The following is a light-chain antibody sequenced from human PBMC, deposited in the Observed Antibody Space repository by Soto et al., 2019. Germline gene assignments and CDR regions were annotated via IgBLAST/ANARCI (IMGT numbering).Light chain of an antibody. CDR2: KVS. CDR3: MQSTHWPPGT. V-gene: IGKV2-30*02. CDR1: QGLVHSDGDTY. J-gene: IGKJ2*01. Sequence: DVVMTQSPLSLPVTLGQSASISCRSSQGLVHSDGDTYLSWFQQRPGQPPRRLIYKVSYRDSGVPDRFSGSGSGTDFTLKINRVEAEDVGMYYCMQSTHWPPGTFGQGTKLEIE.